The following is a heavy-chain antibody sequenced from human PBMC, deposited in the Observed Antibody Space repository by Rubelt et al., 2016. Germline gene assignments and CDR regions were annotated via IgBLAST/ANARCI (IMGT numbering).Heavy chain of an antibody. CDR3: ARAGSHSSSYYYYGMDV. D-gene: IGHD3-10*01. CDR2: TI. J-gene: IGHJ6*02. V-gene: IGHV3-48*04. Sequence: TIYYADSVKGRFTISRDNAKNSLYLQMHSLRSDDTAVYYCARAGSHSSSYYYYGMDVWGQGTTVTVSS.